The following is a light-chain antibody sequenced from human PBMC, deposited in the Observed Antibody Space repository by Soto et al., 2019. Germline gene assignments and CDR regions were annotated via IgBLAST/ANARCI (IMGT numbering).Light chain of an antibody. J-gene: IGLJ2*01. CDR3: SSFAGNNNLV. CDR1: SSDVGGYNY. V-gene: IGLV2-8*01. CDR2: EVS. Sequence: QSALTQPPSASGSPGQSVTISCTGTSSDVGGYNYVSWYQQHPGKAPKLMISEVSKRPSGVPDRFSGSKSGNTASLTVSGRQAEDEADYYCSSFAGNNNLVFGGPTKLTVL.